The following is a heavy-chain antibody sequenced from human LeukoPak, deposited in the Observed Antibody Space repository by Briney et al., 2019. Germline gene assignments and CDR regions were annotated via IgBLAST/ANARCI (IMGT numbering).Heavy chain of an antibody. Sequence: PSETLSLTCAVYGGSFSGYYWSWIRQPPGKGLEWIGEISHSGGTNYNPSLKSRVTISVDTSKNQFSLKLSSVTAADTAVYYCARGRGSTSCLDYWGQGTLVTVSS. CDR2: ISHSGGT. D-gene: IGHD2-2*01. CDR1: GGSFSGYY. V-gene: IGHV4-34*01. J-gene: IGHJ4*02. CDR3: ARGRGSTSCLDY.